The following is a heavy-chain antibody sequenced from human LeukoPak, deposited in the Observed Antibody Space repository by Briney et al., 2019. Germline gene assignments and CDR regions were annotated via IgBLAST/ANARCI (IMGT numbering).Heavy chain of an antibody. D-gene: IGHD3-22*01. CDR1: GGSFSGYY. Sequence: PSETLSLTCAVYGGSFSGYYWSWIRQPPGKGLEWIGEINHSGSTNYNLSLKSRVTISVDTSKNQFSLKLSSVTAADTAVYYCARVHSSGYYRPYGMDVWGQGTTVTVSS. CDR2: INHSGST. J-gene: IGHJ6*02. V-gene: IGHV4-34*01. CDR3: ARVHSSGYYRPYGMDV.